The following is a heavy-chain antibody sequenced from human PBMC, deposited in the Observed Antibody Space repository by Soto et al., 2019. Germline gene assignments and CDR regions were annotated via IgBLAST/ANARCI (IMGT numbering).Heavy chain of an antibody. V-gene: IGHV2-5*02. CDR3: AYRGEWLVGGIFDY. CDR2: IYWDDDK. J-gene: IGHJ4*02. CDR1: GFSLSTSGVG. Sequence: QITLKESGPTLVKPTQTLTLTCTFSGFSLSTSGVGVGWIRQPPGKALEWLALIYWDDDKRYSPSLKSRLTITKDTSKNQVVLTMTNMDPVDTATYYCAYRGEWLVGGIFDYWGQGTLVTVSS. D-gene: IGHD6-19*01.